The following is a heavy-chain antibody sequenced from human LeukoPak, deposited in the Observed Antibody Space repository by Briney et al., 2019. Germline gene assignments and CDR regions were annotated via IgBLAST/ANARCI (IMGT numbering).Heavy chain of an antibody. CDR1: GFTFSDYY. D-gene: IGHD5-18*01. CDR2: ISGVSTTI. Sequence: GGSLRVSCAASGFTFSDYYMYWIRQAPGKGLEWVAYISGVSTTIYYADSLKGRFTISRDNAKNSLYLQMNSLRAEDTAVYYCARDSGRRGYNYNFWGQGTLVTVSS. V-gene: IGHV3-11*01. J-gene: IGHJ4*02. CDR3: ARDSGRRGYNYNF.